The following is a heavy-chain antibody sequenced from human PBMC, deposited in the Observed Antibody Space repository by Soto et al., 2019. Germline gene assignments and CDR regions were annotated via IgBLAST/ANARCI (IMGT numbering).Heavy chain of an antibody. Sequence: SETLSLTCAVSGGSISSGGYSWSWIRRPPGKGLEWIGYIYHSGSTYYNPSLKSRATISVDRSKNQFSLKLSSVTAADTAVYYCARVRGAAASRWYFDYWGQGTLVTVSS. D-gene: IGHD6-13*01. J-gene: IGHJ4*02. CDR2: IYHSGST. V-gene: IGHV4-30-2*01. CDR1: GGSISSGGYS. CDR3: ARVRGAAASRWYFDY.